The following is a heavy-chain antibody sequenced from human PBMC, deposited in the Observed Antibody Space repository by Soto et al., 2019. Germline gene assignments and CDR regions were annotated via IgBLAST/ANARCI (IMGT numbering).Heavy chain of an antibody. CDR3: LVAGTRTWKRNWFDP. CDR1: GFTFSSYA. D-gene: IGHD6-19*01. V-gene: IGHV3-23*01. Sequence: EVQLLESGGGLVQPGGSLRLSCAASGFTFSSYAMSWVRQAPGKGLEWVSAISGSGGSTYYADSVKGRFTISRDNSKNTLYLQMNSLRAEDTAVYYILVAGTRTWKRNWFDPWGQGTLVTVSS. J-gene: IGHJ5*02. CDR2: ISGSGGST.